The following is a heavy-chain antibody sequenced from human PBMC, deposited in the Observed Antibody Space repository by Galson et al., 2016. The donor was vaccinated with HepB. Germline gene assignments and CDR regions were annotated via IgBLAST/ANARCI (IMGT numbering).Heavy chain of an antibody. CDR1: DASISSSSW. Sequence: SETLSLTCTISDASISSSSWWSWVRQPPGKGLEWIGEIFHSGITTYNPSLKSRLTVSVDKTKNQFSLKVSSVTAADTAVYYCARVNVNGWYFDSLGPGTLVTVSS. D-gene: IGHD6-19*01. CDR3: ARVNVNGWYFDS. CDR2: IFHSGIT. V-gene: IGHV4-4*02. J-gene: IGHJ4*02.